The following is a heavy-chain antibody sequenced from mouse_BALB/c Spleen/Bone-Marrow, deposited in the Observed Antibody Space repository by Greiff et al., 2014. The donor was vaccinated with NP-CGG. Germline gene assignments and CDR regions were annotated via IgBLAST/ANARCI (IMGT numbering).Heavy chain of an antibody. CDR1: GYTFTSYY. CDR3: TRSRRAMDH. J-gene: IGHJ4*01. V-gene: IGHV1S81*02. CDR2: INPSNGGT. D-gene: IGHD2-12*01. Sequence: VQLQQSGAELVKPGASVKLSCKASGYTFTSYYMCWVKQRPGQGLERIGEINPSNGGTNFNEKFKSKATLTVDKSSSTAYMSLSSLTSEDSAVYYCTRSRRAMDHWGQGTSVTVSS.